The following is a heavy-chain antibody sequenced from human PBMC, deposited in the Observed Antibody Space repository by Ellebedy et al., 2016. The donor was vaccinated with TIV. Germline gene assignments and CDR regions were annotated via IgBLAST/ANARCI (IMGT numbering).Heavy chain of an antibody. CDR3: TRARYYGSGIASGGWFDP. V-gene: IGHV4-39*07. CDR2: ISYSGST. Sequence: SETLSLTCSVSGGSIKMFDYHWAWIRQPPGQGLQWIGTISYSGSTYHNPSLKSRVTMSVDASKNQFFMNLTSVTAADTAVYYCTRARYYGSGIASGGWFDPWGQGALVAVSS. D-gene: IGHD3-10*01. J-gene: IGHJ5*02. CDR1: GGSIKMFDYH.